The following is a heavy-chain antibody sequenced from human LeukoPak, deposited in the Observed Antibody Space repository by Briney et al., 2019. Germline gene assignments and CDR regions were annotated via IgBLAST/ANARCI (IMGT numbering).Heavy chain of an antibody. D-gene: IGHD6-13*01. CDR3: ARDRGNYFDY. Sequence: PSETLSLTCTVSGGFIGSYYWSWIRQPPGKGLEWIGYIYYSGSSHYNPSLKSRVTISVAPSKNQFSLKLRSVTAPDTAVYYCARDRGNYFDYWGQGTLVTVSS. J-gene: IGHJ4*02. CDR2: IYYSGSS. CDR1: GGFIGSYY. V-gene: IGHV4-59*01.